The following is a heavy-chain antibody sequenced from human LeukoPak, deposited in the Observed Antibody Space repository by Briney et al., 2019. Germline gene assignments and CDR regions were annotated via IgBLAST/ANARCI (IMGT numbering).Heavy chain of an antibody. Sequence: PSETLSLTCAVYGGSFSGYYWSWTRQPPGKGLEWIGEINHSGSTNYNPSLKSRVTISVDTSKNQFSLKLSSVTAADTAVYYCWKRYYYYGMDVWGQGTTVTVSS. CDR3: WKRYYYYGMDV. CDR2: INHSGST. J-gene: IGHJ6*02. CDR1: GGSFSGYY. D-gene: IGHD1-1*01. V-gene: IGHV4-34*01.